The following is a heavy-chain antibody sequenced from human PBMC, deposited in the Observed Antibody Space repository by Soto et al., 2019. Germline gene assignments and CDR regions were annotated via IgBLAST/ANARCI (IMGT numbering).Heavy chain of an antibody. CDR1: GFTFSSYG. J-gene: IGHJ6*02. Sequence: PGGSLRLSCAASGFTFSSYGMHWVRQAPGKGLEWVAVISYDGSNKYYADSVKGRFTISRDNSKNTLYLQMNSLRAEDTAVYYCANTGVVAGAIAAARDYGMDVWGQGTTVTVSS. CDR3: ANTGVVAGAIAAARDYGMDV. D-gene: IGHD6-13*01. CDR2: ISYDGSNK. V-gene: IGHV3-30*18.